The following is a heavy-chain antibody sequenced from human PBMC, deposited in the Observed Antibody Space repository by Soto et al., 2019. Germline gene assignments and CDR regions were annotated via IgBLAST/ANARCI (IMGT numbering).Heavy chain of an antibody. Sequence: GGSLRLSCAASGFTFSSFAMSWVRQAPGKGLVWVSRIRGDGGDLNYADSVKGRFTISRDNAKNTLYLQMNSLRAEDTAVYYCARDRVFGSGSLDYWGQGTLVTVSS. V-gene: IGHV3-74*01. CDR2: IRGDGGDL. CDR3: ARDRVFGSGSLDY. CDR1: GFTFSSFA. J-gene: IGHJ4*02. D-gene: IGHD3-10*01.